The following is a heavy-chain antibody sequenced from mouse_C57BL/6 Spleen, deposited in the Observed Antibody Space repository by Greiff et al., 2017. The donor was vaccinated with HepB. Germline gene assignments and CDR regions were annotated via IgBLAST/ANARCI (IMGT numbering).Heavy chain of an antibody. CDR1: GYSITSGYY. Sequence: EVQLQQSGPGLVKPSQSLSLTCSVTGYSITSGYYWNWIRQFPGNKLEWMGYISYDGSNNYNPSLKNRISITRDTSKNQFFLKLNSVTTEDTATYYCASSYGSDYFDYWGQGTTLTVSS. V-gene: IGHV3-6*01. J-gene: IGHJ2*01. D-gene: IGHD1-1*01. CDR2: ISYDGSN. CDR3: ASSYGSDYFDY.